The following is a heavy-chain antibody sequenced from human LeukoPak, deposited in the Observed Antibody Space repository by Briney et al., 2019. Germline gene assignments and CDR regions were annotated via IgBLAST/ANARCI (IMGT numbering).Heavy chain of an antibody. V-gene: IGHV4-59*08. Sequence: PSETLSLTCTVSGGSISNYYWSWIRQPPGKGLKWIGYIYSSGSVSTNYNPSLKSRVTISIDTSKNQFSLKLNSVTAADTAVYYCARAKRGYNYGYNDYWGQGTLVTVSS. CDR1: GGSISNYY. D-gene: IGHD5-18*01. CDR3: ARAKRGYNYGYNDY. CDR2: IYSSGSVST. J-gene: IGHJ4*02.